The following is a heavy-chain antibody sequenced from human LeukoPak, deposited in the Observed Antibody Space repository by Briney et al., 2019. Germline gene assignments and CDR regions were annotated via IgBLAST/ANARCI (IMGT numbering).Heavy chain of an antibody. D-gene: IGHD3-3*01. J-gene: IGHJ6*03. CDR2: IYYSGST. CDR3: ARSLKTLWSGYYTEESYYYYYYMDV. CDR1: GGSISSGDYY. Sequence: SQTLSLTCTVSGGSISSGDYYWSWIRQPPGKGLEWIGYIYYSGSTYYNPSLKSRVTISVDTSKNQFSLKLSSVTAADTAVYYCARSLKTLWSGYYTEESYYYYYYMDVWGKGTTVTVSS. V-gene: IGHV4-30-4*08.